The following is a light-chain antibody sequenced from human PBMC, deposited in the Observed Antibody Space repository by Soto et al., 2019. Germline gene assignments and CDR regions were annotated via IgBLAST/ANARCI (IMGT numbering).Light chain of an antibody. J-gene: IGKJ3*01. CDR1: QSISSY. V-gene: IGKV1-39*01. CDR2: AAS. CDR3: QQSYTTPNT. Sequence: DIQMTQSPSSLSASVGDRVTITCRASQSISSYLNWYQQKPGKAPKLLIYAASSLQSGVPSSFIGSGSGTDFTLTIRTLQPEDFATYYCQQSYTTPNTFGPGTKGDIK.